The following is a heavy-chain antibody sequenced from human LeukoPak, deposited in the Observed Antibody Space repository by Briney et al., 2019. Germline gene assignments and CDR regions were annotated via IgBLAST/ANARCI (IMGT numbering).Heavy chain of an antibody. CDR1: GYTFTSYD. Sequence: GASVKVSCKASGYTFTSYDINWVRQATGQGLEWMGWMNPNSGNTGYAQKLQGRITMTRNTSISTAYMELSSLRSEDTAVYYCARVYLKRDYYDSSAYFSFDYWGQGTLVTVSS. V-gene: IGHV1-8*01. J-gene: IGHJ4*02. D-gene: IGHD3-22*01. CDR3: ARVYLKRDYYDSSAYFSFDY. CDR2: MNPNSGNT.